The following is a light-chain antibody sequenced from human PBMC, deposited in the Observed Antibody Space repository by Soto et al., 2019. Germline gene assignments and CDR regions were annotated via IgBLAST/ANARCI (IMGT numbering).Light chain of an antibody. V-gene: IGLV2-23*01. CDR3: CSYAGGASVV. J-gene: IGLJ2*01. CDR1: ISDVGRYNL. CDR2: EDI. Sequence: QSVLTQPASVSGSPGQSITISCTGTISDVGRYNLVSWYQQHPDKAPKLIIYEDIERPSGVSHRFSGSTSGNTASLTISGLQTEDEAKYFCCSYAGGASVVFGGGTKLTVI.